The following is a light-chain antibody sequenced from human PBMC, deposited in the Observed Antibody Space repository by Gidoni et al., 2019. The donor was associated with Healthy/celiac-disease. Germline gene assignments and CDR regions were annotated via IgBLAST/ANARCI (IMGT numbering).Light chain of an antibody. CDR2: AAS. CDR3: QQSYATPRT. V-gene: IGKV1-39*01. J-gene: IGKJ1*01. CDR1: QSISTY. Sequence: DIQMTQSPSSLSASVGDRVTITCRASQSISTYLNWYQQKPGKDPKLLIYAASSFQSGVPSRFSGSGSGTDFTLTISSLQPEDFATYYYQQSYATPRTFGQGTKVEIK.